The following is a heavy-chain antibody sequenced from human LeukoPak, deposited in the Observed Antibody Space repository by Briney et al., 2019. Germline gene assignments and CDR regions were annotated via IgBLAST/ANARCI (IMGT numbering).Heavy chain of an antibody. CDR1: GFTFSNAW. CDR2: IKSRTDGGTT. CDR3: TTEGYYDILTGYTPAGY. V-gene: IGHV3-15*01. Sequence: PGGSLRLSCAASGFTFSNAWMSWVRQAPGKGLEWVGRIKSRTDGGTTDYAAPVKGRFTISRDDSKNTLYLQMNSLKTEDTAVYYCTTEGYYDILTGYTPAGYWGQGTLVTVSS. D-gene: IGHD3-9*01. J-gene: IGHJ4*02.